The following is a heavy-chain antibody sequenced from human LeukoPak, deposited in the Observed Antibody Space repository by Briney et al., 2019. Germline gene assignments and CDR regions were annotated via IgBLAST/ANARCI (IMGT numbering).Heavy chain of an antibody. CDR2: IYSSGST. CDR1: GGSISSYY. CDR3: ARAIGYCSSNTCYLYFDY. D-gene: IGHD2-2*01. J-gene: IGHJ4*02. V-gene: IGHV4-4*07. Sequence: SETLSLTCNVSGGSISSYYWSWIRQPAGKGLELIGHIYSSGSTKYNPSLKSRVTMSVDTSKNQFSLKLSSVTAADTAVYYCARAIGYCSSNTCYLYFDYWGQGTLVTVSS.